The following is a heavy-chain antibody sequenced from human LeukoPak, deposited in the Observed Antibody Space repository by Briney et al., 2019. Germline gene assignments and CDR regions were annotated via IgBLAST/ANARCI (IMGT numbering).Heavy chain of an antibody. CDR3: ARVKRYYYDSSAYMGGRHSFDL. J-gene: IGHJ4*02. V-gene: IGHV3-30*04. CDR1: GFTFSSYA. D-gene: IGHD3-22*01. Sequence: GGSLRLSCAASGFTFSSYAMHWVRQAPGKGLEWVAVISYDGSNKYYADSVKGRFTISRDNSKNTLYLQMNSLRAEDTAVYYCARVKRYYYDSSAYMGGRHSFDLWGQGTLVTVSS. CDR2: ISYDGSNK.